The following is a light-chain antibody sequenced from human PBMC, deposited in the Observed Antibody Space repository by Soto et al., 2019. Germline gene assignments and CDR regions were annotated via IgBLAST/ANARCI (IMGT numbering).Light chain of an antibody. J-gene: IGKJ3*01. Sequence: DIQMTQSPSSLSASVGDRVTITCRASQGISRNLHWYQQKPGEAPKLLIYAASRLQSGVPSRFSGSGSGTDFTLTISSLQPEDFATYYCQQTYNIPFTFGPGTTVDIK. CDR2: AAS. CDR3: QQTYNIPFT. CDR1: QGISRN. V-gene: IGKV1-39*01.